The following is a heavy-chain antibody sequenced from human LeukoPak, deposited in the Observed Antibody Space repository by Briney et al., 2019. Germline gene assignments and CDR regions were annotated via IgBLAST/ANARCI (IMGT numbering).Heavy chain of an antibody. J-gene: IGHJ5*02. CDR2: IIPIFGTA. V-gene: IGHV1-69*05. Sequence: GASVKASCKASGGTFSSYAISWVRQAPGQGLEWMGGIIPIFGTANYAQKFQGRVTITTDESTSTAYMELSSLRSEDTAVYYCARASHSSSSLNWFDPWGQGTLVTVSS. D-gene: IGHD6-6*01. CDR3: ARASHSSSSLNWFDP. CDR1: GGTFSSYA.